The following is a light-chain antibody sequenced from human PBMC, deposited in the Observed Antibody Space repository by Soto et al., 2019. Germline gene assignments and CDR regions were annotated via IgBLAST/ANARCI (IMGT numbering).Light chain of an antibody. Sequence: VLTQSPGTLSLSPGERATLSCRASQSVSRSLAWYQQKPGQAPRLLIYGASTRATGIPARFSGTGSGTEFTLTISSLQSEDFAVYYCQQYDNWPPLTFGGGTKVDIK. CDR2: GAS. V-gene: IGKV3-15*01. CDR1: QSVSRS. CDR3: QQYDNWPPLT. J-gene: IGKJ4*01.